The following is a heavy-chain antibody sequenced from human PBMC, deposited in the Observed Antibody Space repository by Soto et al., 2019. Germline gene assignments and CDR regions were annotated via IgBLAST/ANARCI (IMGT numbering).Heavy chain of an antibody. CDR2: INHSGST. CDR3: ARGWSSPYYFDY. Sequence: SETLSLTCAVYGGSFSGYYWSWIRQPPGKGLEWIGEINHSGSTNYNPSLESRVTISVDTSKNQFSLKLSSVTAADTAVYYCARGWSSPYYFDYWGQGTLVTVSS. CDR1: GGSFSGYY. J-gene: IGHJ4*02. V-gene: IGHV4-34*01. D-gene: IGHD1-26*01.